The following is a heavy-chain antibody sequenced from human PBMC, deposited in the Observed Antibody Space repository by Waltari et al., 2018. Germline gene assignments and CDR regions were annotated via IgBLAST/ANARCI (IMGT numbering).Heavy chain of an antibody. V-gene: IGHV4-34*01. J-gene: IGHJ4*02. D-gene: IGHD5-12*01. Sequence: QVQLQQWGAGLLKPSETLSLTCAVYGGSFSGYYWRWIRRPPGKGLEWIGEINHSGSTNYNPSLKSRVTISVDTSKNQFSLKLSSVTAADTAVYYCARMGYDDGSYYFDYWGQGTLVTVSS. CDR1: GGSFSGYY. CDR3: ARMGYDDGSYYFDY. CDR2: INHSGST.